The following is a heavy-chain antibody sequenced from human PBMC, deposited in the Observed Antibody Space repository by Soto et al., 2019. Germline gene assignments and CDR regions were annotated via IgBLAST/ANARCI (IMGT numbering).Heavy chain of an antibody. V-gene: IGHV1-8*01. CDR1: GYTFTSYD. CDR2: MNPNSGNT. Sequence: QVQLVQSGAEVKKPGASVKVSCKTSGYTFTSYDINWVRQATGQGLEWMGWMNPNSGNTAYAQKFQGRVTMTRNTSRSTAYMKLSSPRSEDTAVYYCATPAGPAAAGLVLDFWGQGTLVTVSS. CDR3: ATPAGPAAAGLVLDF. J-gene: IGHJ4*02. D-gene: IGHD6-13*01.